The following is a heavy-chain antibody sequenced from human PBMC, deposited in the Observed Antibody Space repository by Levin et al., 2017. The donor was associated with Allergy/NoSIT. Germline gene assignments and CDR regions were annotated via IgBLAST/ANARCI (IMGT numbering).Heavy chain of an antibody. Sequence: RGESLKISCQGSGYIFTSYWIGWVRQMPGKGLEWMGIIYPGDSDTRYRPTFQGQVTISADKSISSAYLQWSSLKASDTAIYYCARLPGVVGEAAAQPSDYWGQGTLVTVSS. J-gene: IGHJ4*02. CDR2: IYPGDSDT. CDR3: ARLPGVVGEAAAQPSDY. D-gene: IGHD3-3*01. V-gene: IGHV5-51*01. CDR1: GYIFTSYW.